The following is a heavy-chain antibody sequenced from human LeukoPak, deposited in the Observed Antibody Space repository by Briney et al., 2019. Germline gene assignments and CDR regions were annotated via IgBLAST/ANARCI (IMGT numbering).Heavy chain of an antibody. CDR1: GYTFTNYW. V-gene: IGHV5-51*01. D-gene: IGHD6-25*01. J-gene: IGHJ4*02. CDR3: ARSAAGLTSDFDY. CDR2: IYPGDSET. Sequence: GESLKISCKGSGYTFTNYWIGWVRQVPGKGLEYMGIIYPGDSETRYSPSFQGQVTISADKSISTAYLQWSSLKASDTAIYYCARSAAGLTSDFDYWGQGTLVTVSS.